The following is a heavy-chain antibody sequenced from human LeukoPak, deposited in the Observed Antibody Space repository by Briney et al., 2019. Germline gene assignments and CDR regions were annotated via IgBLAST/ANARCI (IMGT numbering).Heavy chain of an antibody. V-gene: IGHV3-21*01. CDR1: GFTFSSYS. D-gene: IGHD6-13*01. CDR3: ARGGGNMAAAVPFDS. J-gene: IGHJ4*02. Sequence: KPGGSLRLSCAASGFTFSSYSMNWVRQAPGKGLEWVSSISSSSSYIYYADSVKGRFTISRDNAKNSLYLQMNGLRDEDTAVYYCARGGGNMAAAVPFDSWGQGTLVTVSS. CDR2: ISSSSSYI.